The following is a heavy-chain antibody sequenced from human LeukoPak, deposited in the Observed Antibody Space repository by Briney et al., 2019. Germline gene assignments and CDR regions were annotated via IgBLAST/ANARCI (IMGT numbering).Heavy chain of an antibody. CDR3: ARVRTSGSYSLGMDV. CDR2: IGTAGDT. J-gene: IGHJ6*02. CDR1: GFTFSSYD. D-gene: IGHD1-26*01. V-gene: IGHV3-13*01. Sequence: GGSLRLSCAASGFTFSSYDMLWVRQATGKGLEGVSAIGTAGDTYYPGSVKGRFTISRENAKHSLYLQMNSLRAGDTAVYYCARVRTSGSYSLGMDVWGQGTTVTVSS.